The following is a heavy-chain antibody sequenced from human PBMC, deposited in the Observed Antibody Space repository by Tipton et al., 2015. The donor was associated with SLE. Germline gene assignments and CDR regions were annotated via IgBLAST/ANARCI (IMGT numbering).Heavy chain of an antibody. CDR1: GDSVISGTYY. V-gene: IGHV4-61*01. CDR3: ARYGTYDGSRYFQH. J-gene: IGHJ1*01. D-gene: IGHD1-26*01. CDR2: IYYSGST. Sequence: TLSLTCTVSGDSVISGTYYWSWIRQPPGKGLGWIGYIYYSGSTNYNPSLKSRVTISVDTSKNQFSLKLSSVTAADTAVYYCARYGTYDGSRYFQHWGQGTLVTVSS.